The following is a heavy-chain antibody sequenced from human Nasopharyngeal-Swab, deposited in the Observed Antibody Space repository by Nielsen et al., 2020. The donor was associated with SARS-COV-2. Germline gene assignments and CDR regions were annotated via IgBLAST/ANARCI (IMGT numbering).Heavy chain of an antibody. CDR3: ARDPGTLYYYYYMDV. Sequence: WIRQPPGKGLEWIGYIYYSGSTSYNPSLKSRVNISVDRSKTQFYLKLNSVTAADTAVYFCARDPGTLYYYYYMDVWGKGTTVTVSS. J-gene: IGHJ6*03. CDR2: IYYSGST. V-gene: IGHV4-59*01.